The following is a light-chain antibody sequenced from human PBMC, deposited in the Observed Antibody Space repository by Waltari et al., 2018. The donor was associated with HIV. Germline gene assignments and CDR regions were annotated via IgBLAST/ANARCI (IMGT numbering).Light chain of an antibody. J-gene: IGLJ3*02. CDR3: CSYAGSYTLV. CDR1: SSDVGGYKY. V-gene: IGLV2-11*01. Sequence: QSALTQPRSLSRSHGPSVTISCPGTSSDVGGYKYVSWYQQHPAKAPKLMIYDVTKRPSGVPDRFSGSKSVNTASLTISGLEAEDEADYYCCSYAGSYTLVFGGGTKLTVL. CDR2: DVT.